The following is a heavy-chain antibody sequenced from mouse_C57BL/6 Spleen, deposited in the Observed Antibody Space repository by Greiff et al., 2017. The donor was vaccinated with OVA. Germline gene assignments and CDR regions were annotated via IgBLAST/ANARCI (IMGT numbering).Heavy chain of an antibody. CDR3: ARQIYYGNYEAMDY. CDR2: INPNNGGT. Sequence: VQLQQSGPELVKPGASVKMSCKASGYTFTDYNMHWVKQSHGKSLEWIGYINPNNGGTSYNQKFKGKATLTVNKSSSTAYMELRSLTSEDSAVYYCARQIYYGNYEAMDYWGQGTSVTVAS. J-gene: IGHJ4*01. D-gene: IGHD2-1*01. CDR1: GYTFTDYN. V-gene: IGHV1-22*01.